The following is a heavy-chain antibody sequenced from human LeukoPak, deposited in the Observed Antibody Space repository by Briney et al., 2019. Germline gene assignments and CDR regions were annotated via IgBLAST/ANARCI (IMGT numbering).Heavy chain of an antibody. J-gene: IGHJ4*02. CDR3: AKRKVPAANYFDY. V-gene: IGHV3-23*01. CDR1: GFTFSSYG. Sequence: PRGSLRLSCAASGFTFSSYGMSWVRQAPGKGLEWVSAISGSGGSTYYADSVKGRFTISRDNSKNTLYLQMNSLRAEDTAVYYCAKRKVPAANYFDYWGQGTLVTVSS. D-gene: IGHD2-2*01. CDR2: ISGSGGST.